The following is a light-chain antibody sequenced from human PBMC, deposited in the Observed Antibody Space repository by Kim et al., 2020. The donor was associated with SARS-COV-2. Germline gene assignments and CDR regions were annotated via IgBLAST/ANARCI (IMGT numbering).Light chain of an antibody. CDR1: QSLTSSY. V-gene: IGKV3-20*01. CDR3: QQYGTSPWT. CDR2: DAF. J-gene: IGKJ1*01. Sequence: EIVLTQSPGTLSLSPGERATLSCRASQSLTSSYLAWYQQKPGQAPRLLIYDAFTRPTGTPDRFSGSGSGTDFTLTISRLEPEDFAVYYCQQYGTSPWTFGQGTKVDIK.